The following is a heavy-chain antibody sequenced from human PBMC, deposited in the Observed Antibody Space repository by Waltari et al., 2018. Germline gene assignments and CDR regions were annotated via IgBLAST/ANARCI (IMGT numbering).Heavy chain of an antibody. V-gene: IGHV1-2*02. CDR2: INPNSDDR. D-gene: IGHD3-3*01. J-gene: IGHJ6*02. Sequence: QVQLVQSGAEVKKPGASVKVACKASGYSFTGYYITWVRQAPGQGLEWMGWINPNSDDRNYAQKFQGRVTMTRDTSITTAYMELTGLRSDDTAVYYCARDKLPYYDFRSGYIYYYALDVWGQGTTVTVSS. CDR1: GYSFTGYY. CDR3: ARDKLPYYDFRSGYIYYYALDV.